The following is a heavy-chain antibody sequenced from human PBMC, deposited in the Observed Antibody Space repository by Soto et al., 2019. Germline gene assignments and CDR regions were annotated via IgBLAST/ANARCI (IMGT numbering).Heavy chain of an antibody. CDR2: IDPSDSYT. CDR3: ARDRDTVLPFFEY. V-gene: IGHV5-10-1*01. D-gene: IGHD5-18*01. CDR1: GYRVTSYW. Sequence: GASLKSSCEGSGYRVTSYWLNWVRQMPGKGLEWMGRIDPSDSYTNYSPSFQGHVTISADKSISTAYLQWSSLKASDTAMYYCARDRDTVLPFFEYWGQGTLVTVSS. J-gene: IGHJ4*02.